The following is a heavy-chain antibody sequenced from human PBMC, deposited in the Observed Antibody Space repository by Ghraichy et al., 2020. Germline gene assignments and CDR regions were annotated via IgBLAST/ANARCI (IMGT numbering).Heavy chain of an antibody. D-gene: IGHD6-13*01. CDR2: INHSGST. V-gene: IGHV4-34*01. CDR3: ARVGDRYSSSWYRSKGVSWYFDL. CDR1: GGSFSGYY. Sequence: SQTLSLTCAVYGGSFSGYYWSWIRQPPGKGLEWIGEINHSGSTNYNPSLKSRVTISVDTSKNQFSLKLSSVTAADTAVYYCARVGDRYSSSWYRSKGVSWYFDLWGRGTLVTVSS. J-gene: IGHJ2*01.